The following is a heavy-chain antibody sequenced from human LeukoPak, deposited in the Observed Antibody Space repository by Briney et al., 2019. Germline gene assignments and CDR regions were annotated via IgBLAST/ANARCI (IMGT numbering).Heavy chain of an antibody. V-gene: IGHV4-39*02. Sequence: PSETLSLTSTVSGGSISSSSYYWGWIRQSPGKGLEWIGNIYYSGSTYYSPSLKSRVTISVDTSKNQFSLKLSPVTAADTAVYYCARDGYNPIDYWGQGTLVTVSS. J-gene: IGHJ4*02. D-gene: IGHD5-24*01. CDR1: GGSISSSSYY. CDR3: ARDGYNPIDY. CDR2: IYYSGST.